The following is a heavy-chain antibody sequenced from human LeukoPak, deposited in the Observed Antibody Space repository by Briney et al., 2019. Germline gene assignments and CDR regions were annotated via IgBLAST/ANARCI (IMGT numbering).Heavy chain of an antibody. CDR3: ARELQQQLVFGWFDP. Sequence: ASVKVSCKASGYTFTGYYMHWVRQAPGQGFEWMGWINPNSGGTNYAQKFQGRVTMTRDTSISTAYMELSRLRSDDTAVYYCARELQQQLVFGWFDPWGQGTLVTVSS. V-gene: IGHV1-2*02. J-gene: IGHJ5*02. CDR1: GYTFTGYY. CDR2: INPNSGGT. D-gene: IGHD6-13*01.